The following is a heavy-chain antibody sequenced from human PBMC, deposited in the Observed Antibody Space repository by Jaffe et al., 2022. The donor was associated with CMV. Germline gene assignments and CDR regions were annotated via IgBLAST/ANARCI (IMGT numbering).Heavy chain of an antibody. D-gene: IGHD3-3*01. Sequence: QVQLVQSGAEVKKPGSSVKVSCKASGGTFSSYAISWVRQAPGQGLEWMGRIIPILGIANYAQKFQGRVTITADKSTSTAYMELSSLRSEDTAVYYCARARGGLLRFLEWHEFGDYYYYYYMDVWGKGTTVTVSS. J-gene: IGHJ6*03. CDR3: ARARGGLLRFLEWHEFGDYYYYYYMDV. CDR1: GGTFSSYA. CDR2: IIPILGIA. V-gene: IGHV1-69*09.